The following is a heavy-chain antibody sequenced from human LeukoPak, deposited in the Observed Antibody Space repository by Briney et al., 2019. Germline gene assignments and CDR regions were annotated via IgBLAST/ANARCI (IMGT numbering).Heavy chain of an antibody. Sequence: GGSLRLSCAASGFTFSSYGMHWVRQAPGKGLEWVAVISYDGSNKYYADSVKGRFTISRDNSKNTLYLQMNSLRAEDTAVYYCARDLGSAMASGVGYYYYYGMDVWGQGTTVTVSS. V-gene: IGHV3-30*19. CDR3: ARDLGSAMASGVGYYYYYGMDV. J-gene: IGHJ6*02. CDR2: ISYDGSNK. CDR1: GFTFSSYG. D-gene: IGHD5-18*01.